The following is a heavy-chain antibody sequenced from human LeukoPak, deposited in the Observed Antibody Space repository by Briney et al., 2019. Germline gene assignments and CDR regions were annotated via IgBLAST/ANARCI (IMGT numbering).Heavy chain of an antibody. V-gene: IGHV3-33*01. CDR1: GFTFSSYG. CDR3: ARDPYDRTPLGAFDI. Sequence: PGGSLRLSCAASGFTFSSYGMHWVRQAPGKGLEWVAVIWYDGSNKYCADSVKGRFTISRDNSKNTLYLQMNSLRAEDTAVYYCARDPYDRTPLGAFDIWGQGTMVTVSS. CDR2: IWYDGSNK. D-gene: IGHD3-22*01. J-gene: IGHJ3*02.